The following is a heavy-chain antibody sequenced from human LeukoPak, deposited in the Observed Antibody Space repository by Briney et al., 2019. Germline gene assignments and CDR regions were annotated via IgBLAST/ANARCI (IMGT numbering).Heavy chain of an antibody. CDR2: IYSTGST. CDR3: ARLPHSSSPSDY. Sequence: SETLSLTCTVSGGSISSYYWIWIRQPAGKGLEWIGRIYSTGSTNYNPSLKSRVTMSVDTSKSQFSLKLSSVTAADTAVYYCARLPHSSSPSDYWGQGTLVTVSS. D-gene: IGHD6-6*01. V-gene: IGHV4-4*07. J-gene: IGHJ4*02. CDR1: GGSISSYY.